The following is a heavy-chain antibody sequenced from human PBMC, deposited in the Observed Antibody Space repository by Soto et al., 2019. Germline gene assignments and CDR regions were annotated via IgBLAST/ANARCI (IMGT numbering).Heavy chain of an antibody. V-gene: IGHV3-53*01. CDR3: ARASGTSMVPYYCYGMAV. CDR2: IYSGGST. Sequence: PGGSLRLSCAASGFTVSSNYMSWVRQAPGKGLEWVSVIYSGGSTYYADSVKGRFTISRDNSKNTLYLQMNSLRAEDTAVYYCARASGTSMVPYYCYGMAVWGRGTTVTVSS. CDR1: GFTVSSNY. D-gene: IGHD5-18*01. J-gene: IGHJ6*02.